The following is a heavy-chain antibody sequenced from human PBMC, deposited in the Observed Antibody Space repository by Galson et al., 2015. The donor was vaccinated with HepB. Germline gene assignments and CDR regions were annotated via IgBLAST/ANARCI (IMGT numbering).Heavy chain of an antibody. CDR1: GFTFSSYG. CDR3: AKVQGGYLVY. V-gene: IGHV3-30*18. J-gene: IGHJ4*02. D-gene: IGHD1-26*01. Sequence: SLRLSCAASGFTFSSYGMHWVRQAPGKGLEWVAVISYDGSNKYYADSVKGRFTISRDNSKNTLYLQMNSLRAEDTAVYYCAKVQGGYLVYWGQGTLVTVSS. CDR2: ISYDGSNK.